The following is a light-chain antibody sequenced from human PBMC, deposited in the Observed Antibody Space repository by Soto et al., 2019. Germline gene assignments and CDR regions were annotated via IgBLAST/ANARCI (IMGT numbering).Light chain of an antibody. CDR1: SSNIGAGYD. J-gene: IGLJ2*01. Sequence: QSVLTQPPSLSGAPGQRVTISCTGSSSNIGAGYDVQWYQQLPGTAPKLVIYGNSNRPSGVPDRFSGSKSGTSASLASTGLQADDEADYYCQSYDTSLSGVVFGGGTKLTVL. V-gene: IGLV1-40*01. CDR2: GNS. CDR3: QSYDTSLSGVV.